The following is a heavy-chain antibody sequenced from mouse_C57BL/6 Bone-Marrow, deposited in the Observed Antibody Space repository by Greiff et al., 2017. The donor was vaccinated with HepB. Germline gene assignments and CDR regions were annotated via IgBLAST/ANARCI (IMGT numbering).Heavy chain of an antibody. CDR2: IDPSDSYT. D-gene: IGHD1-1*01. V-gene: IGHV1-50*01. Sequence: VQLQQSGAELVKPGASVKLSCKASGYTFTSYWMQWVKQRPGQGLEWIGEIDPSDSYTNYNQKFKGKATLTVDTSSSTAYMQLSSLTSEDSAVYYCARVTTVGDDYAMDYWGQGTSVTVSS. J-gene: IGHJ4*01. CDR3: ARVTTVGDDYAMDY. CDR1: GYTFTSYW.